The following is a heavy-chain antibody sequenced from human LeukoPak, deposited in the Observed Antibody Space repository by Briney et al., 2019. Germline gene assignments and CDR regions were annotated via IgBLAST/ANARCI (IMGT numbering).Heavy chain of an antibody. D-gene: IGHD2-15*01. CDR1: GFTFSSYA. CDR3: AKAPGYCSGGSCYDY. CDR2: ISGGGGNT. J-gene: IGHJ4*02. Sequence: TGGSLRLSCAASGFTFSSYAMSWVRQAPGKGLEWVSLISGGGGNTYYADSVKGRFTISRDNSKNTLYLQMKSLRADDTAVCYCAKAPGYCSGGSCYDYWGQGTLVTVSS. V-gene: IGHV3-23*01.